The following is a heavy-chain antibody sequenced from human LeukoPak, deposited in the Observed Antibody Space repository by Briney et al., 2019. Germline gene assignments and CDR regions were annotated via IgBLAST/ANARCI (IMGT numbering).Heavy chain of an antibody. CDR2: IIPILGIA. CDR3: ARGGPGDGSTND. D-gene: IGHD5-24*01. V-gene: IGHV1-69*04. J-gene: IGHJ3*01. CDR1: GGTFISYA. Sequence: SVKVSCTASGGTFISYAISWVRQAPGQGLEWMGRIIPILGIANYAQKFQGRVTITADKSTSTAYMELSSLRSEDTAVYYCARGGPGDGSTNDWGQGTMVTVSS.